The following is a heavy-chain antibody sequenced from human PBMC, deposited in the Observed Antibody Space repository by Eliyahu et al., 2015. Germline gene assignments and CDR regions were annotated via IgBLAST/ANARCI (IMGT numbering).Heavy chain of an antibody. CDR2: INHSGST. D-gene: IGHD3-10*01. V-gene: IGHV4-34*01. CDR3: ARVKGYYYGSGSLDY. CDR1: GGXXSGYY. Sequence: QVQLQQWGAGLLKPSETLSXXCAVXGGXXSGYYWSWIRQPPGKGLEWIGEINHSGSTNXNPSLKSRVTISVDTSKNQFSLKLSSVTAADTAVYYCARVKGYYYGSGSLDYWGQGTLVTVSS. J-gene: IGHJ4*02.